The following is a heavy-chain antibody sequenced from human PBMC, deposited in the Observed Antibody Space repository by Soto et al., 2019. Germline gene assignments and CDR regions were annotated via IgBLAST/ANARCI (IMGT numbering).Heavy chain of an antibody. J-gene: IGHJ4*02. CDR1: GFAFNKFG. V-gene: IGHV3-30*18. CDR3: AKGGEVGGVLGDH. D-gene: IGHD1-26*01. CDR2: ISYDGSYQ. Sequence: QVQLVESGGGVVQPGTSLRLSCEASGFAFNKFGMHWVRQAPGKGLEWVAFISYDGSYQYYADSVQGRLTITRDNSMNTLNMQLNSLRREETAVYYCAKGGEVGGVLGDHWGQGTLVTVSS.